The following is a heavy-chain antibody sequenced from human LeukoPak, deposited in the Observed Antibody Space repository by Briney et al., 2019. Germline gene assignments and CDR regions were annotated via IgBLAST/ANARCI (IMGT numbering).Heavy chain of an antibody. CDR3: ARSPTPQYYGSGKDY. J-gene: IGHJ4*02. CDR1: GGSFSGYY. CDR2: INHSGST. V-gene: IGHV4-34*01. D-gene: IGHD3-10*01. Sequence: PSETLSLTXAVYGGSFSGYYWSWIRQPPGKGLEWIGEINHSGSTNYNPSLKSRVTISVDTSKNQFSLKLSSVTAADTAVYYCARSPTPQYYGSGKDYWGQGTLVTVSS.